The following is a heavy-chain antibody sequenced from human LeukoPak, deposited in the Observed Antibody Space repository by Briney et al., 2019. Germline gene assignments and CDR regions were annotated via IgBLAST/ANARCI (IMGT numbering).Heavy chain of an antibody. J-gene: IGHJ4*02. CDR3: VRGIFDFDY. CDR2: INLNAGST. D-gene: IGHD3-3*01. Sequence: ASVKVSCKSSGYSFISYYMHWVRRAPGQGLEWMGIINLNAGSTSYAQKFEGRVTMTRDTSTSTVYMELSSLRSEDTAVYYCVRGIFDFDYWGPGTLVTVSS. CDR1: GYSFISYY. V-gene: IGHV1-46*01.